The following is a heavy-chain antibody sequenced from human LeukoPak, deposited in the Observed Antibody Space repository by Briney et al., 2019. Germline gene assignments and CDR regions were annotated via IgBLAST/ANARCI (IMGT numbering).Heavy chain of an antibody. CDR2: IYYSGST. D-gene: IGHD5-18*01. J-gene: IGHJ5*02. CDR1: GGSISSSSYY. CDR3: ARDSPGDTAMAIRPGWFDP. Sequence: PSETLSLTCTVSGGSISSSSYYWGWIRQPPGKGLEWIGSIYYSGSTYYNPSLKSRVTISVDTSKNQFSLKLSSVTAADTAVYYCARDSPGDTAMAIRPGWFDPWGQGTLVTVSS. V-gene: IGHV4-39*07.